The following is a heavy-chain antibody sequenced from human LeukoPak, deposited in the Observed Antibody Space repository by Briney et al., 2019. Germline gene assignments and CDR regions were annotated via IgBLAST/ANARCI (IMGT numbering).Heavy chain of an antibody. CDR3: ARVQRGPSDYYYYGMDV. CDR1: GYTFTGYY. CDR2: INLNSGGT. J-gene: IGHJ6*02. Sequence: ASVKVSCKASGYTFTGYYMHWVRQAPGQGLEWMGWINLNSGGTNYAQKFQGRVTMTRDTSISTAYMELSRLRSDDTAVYYCARVQRGPSDYYYYGMDVWGQGTTVTVSS. V-gene: IGHV1-2*02.